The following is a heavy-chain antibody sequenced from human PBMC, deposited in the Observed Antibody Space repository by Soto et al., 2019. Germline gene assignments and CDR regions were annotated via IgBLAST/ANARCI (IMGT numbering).Heavy chain of an antibody. D-gene: IGHD6-19*01. Sequence: SETLSLTCTVSGGSISSYYWSWIRQPPGKGLEWIGYIYYSGSTNYNPSLKSRVTISVDTTKNQFSLKLSSVTAADTAVYYCARSIAVAGNDAFDIWGQGTMVTVSS. V-gene: IGHV4-59*01. CDR1: GGSISSYY. CDR3: ARSIAVAGNDAFDI. J-gene: IGHJ3*02. CDR2: IYYSGST.